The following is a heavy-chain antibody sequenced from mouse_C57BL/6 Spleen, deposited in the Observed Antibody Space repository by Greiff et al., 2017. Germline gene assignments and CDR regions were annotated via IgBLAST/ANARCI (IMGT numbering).Heavy chain of an antibody. Sequence: QVQLQQSGPELVKPGASVKISCKASGYSFTSYYIHWVQQRPGQGLEWIGWIYPGSGNTKYNEKFKGKATLTADTSSSTAYMQLARLTSEDSGVYYSAVDGSSSWFAYWGQGTLVTVSA. CDR2: IYPGSGNT. V-gene: IGHV1-66*01. D-gene: IGHD1-1*01. J-gene: IGHJ3*01. CDR3: AVDGSSSWFAY. CDR1: GYSFTSYY.